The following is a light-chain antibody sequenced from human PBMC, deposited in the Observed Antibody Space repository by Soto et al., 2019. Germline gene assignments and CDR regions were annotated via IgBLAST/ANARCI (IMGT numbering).Light chain of an antibody. CDR1: QSVSSN. CDR3: QQYNNSPLT. J-gene: IGKJ4*01. CDR2: GAS. V-gene: IGKV3-15*01. Sequence: EIVMTQSPATLSLSPGERATLSCRASQSVSSNLACYQQKPRQAPRRLIYGASTRATGIPARFSGSGSGTEFTLTISSLQSEDFAVYYCQQYNNSPLTFGGGTKVEIK.